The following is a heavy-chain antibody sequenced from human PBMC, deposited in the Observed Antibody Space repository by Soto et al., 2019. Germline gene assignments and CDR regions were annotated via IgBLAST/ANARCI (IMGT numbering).Heavy chain of an antibody. Sequence: SVKVSCKTSGYIFTTNAISWVRQAPGQGLEWMGWISAHNGNTNYAQKFQGRVTMTTDTSTNTAYMELRSLGSDDMAVYYCARDPTDGSGWYSDSWGQGTLVTVSS. CDR3: ARDPTDGSGWYSDS. D-gene: IGHD6-19*01. J-gene: IGHJ4*02. CDR1: GYIFTTNA. V-gene: IGHV1-18*03. CDR2: ISAHNGNT.